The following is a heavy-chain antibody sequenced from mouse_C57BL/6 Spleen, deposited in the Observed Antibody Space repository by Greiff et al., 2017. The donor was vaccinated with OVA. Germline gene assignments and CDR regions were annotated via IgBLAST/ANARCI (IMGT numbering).Heavy chain of an antibody. CDR3: TGPYNGYQTWFAY. CDR1: GFTFSDYY. D-gene: IGHD2-3*01. CDR2: ISNGGGST. Sequence: EVQGVESGGGLVQPGGSLKLSCAASGFTFSDYYMYWVRQTPEKRLEWVAYISNGGGSTYYPDTVKGRFTISRDNAKNTLYLQMSRLKSEDTAMYYCTGPYNGYQTWFAYWGQGTLVTVSA. V-gene: IGHV5-12*01. J-gene: IGHJ3*01.